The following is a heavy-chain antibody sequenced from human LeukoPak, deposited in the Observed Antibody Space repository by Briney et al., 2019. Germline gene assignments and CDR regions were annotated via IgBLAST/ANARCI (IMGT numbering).Heavy chain of an antibody. CDR1: GGSFSTYY. D-gene: IGHD3-10*01. J-gene: IGHJ4*02. CDR3: ARDAKYYYGSRTYFFFEY. V-gene: IGHV4-4*07. CDR2: IYTSGAT. Sequence: SSETLSLTCTVSGGSFSTYYWSWIRQPAGKRLEWIGHIYTSGATNYNPSLKSRVTMSIDTSKNQFSLKLSSVTAADTAVYYCARDAKYYYGSRTYFFFEYWGQGTLLTVSS.